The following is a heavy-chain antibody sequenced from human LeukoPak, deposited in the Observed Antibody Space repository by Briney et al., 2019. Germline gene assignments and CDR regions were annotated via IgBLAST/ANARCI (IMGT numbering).Heavy chain of an antibody. V-gene: IGHV3-30*18. CDR3: AKDSRLGTTLIDY. CDR2: ISYDGSNK. Sequence: GGSLRLSCAASGFTFSSYWMSWVRQAPGKGLEWVAVISYDGSNKYYADSVKGRFTISRDNSKNTLYLQMNSLRAEDTAVYYCAKDSRLGTTLIDYWGQGTLVTVSS. CDR1: GFTFSSYW. J-gene: IGHJ4*02. D-gene: IGHD1-1*01.